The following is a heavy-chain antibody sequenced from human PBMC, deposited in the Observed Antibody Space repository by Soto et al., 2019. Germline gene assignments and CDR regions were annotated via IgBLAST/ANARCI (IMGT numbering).Heavy chain of an antibody. CDR1: GFSLSTSGVG. CDR2: IYWDDDK. D-gene: IGHD2-15*01. CDR3: AHFLRYCSGGSCYGGLGFDY. V-gene: IGHV2-5*02. J-gene: IGHJ4*02. Sequence: QITLKESGPPLVKPTQTLTLTCTFSGFSLSTSGVGVGWIRQPPGKALEWLALIYWDDDKRYSPSLKSRLTIPNDTSKIQPVITMTNMDPVDTATYSCAHFLRYCSGGSCYGGLGFDYWGQGSLVTVS.